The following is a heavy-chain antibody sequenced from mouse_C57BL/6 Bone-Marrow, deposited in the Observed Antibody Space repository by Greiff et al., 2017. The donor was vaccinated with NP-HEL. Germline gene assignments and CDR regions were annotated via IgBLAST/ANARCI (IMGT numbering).Heavy chain of an antibody. CDR1: GYTFTSYL. D-gene: IGHD1-1*01. CDR2: IDPNSGGT. V-gene: IGHV1-72*01. J-gene: IGHJ2*01. CDR3: ARYYCGSSSFDY. Sequence: VQLQESGAELVKPGASVKLSCKASGYTFTSYLMPWVKQRPGRGLEWIGRIDPNSGGTKYNEKFKSKATLTVDKPSSTANMQLNSLTSEDSAVYCCARYYCGSSSFDYWGQGTTLTVSS.